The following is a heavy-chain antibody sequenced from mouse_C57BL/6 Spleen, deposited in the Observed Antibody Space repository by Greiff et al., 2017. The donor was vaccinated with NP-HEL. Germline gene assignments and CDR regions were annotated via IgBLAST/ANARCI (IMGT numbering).Heavy chain of an antibody. CDR2: ISDGGSYT. D-gene: IGHD1-1*01. J-gene: IGHJ2*01. CDR1: GFTFSSYA. CDR3: ARELTTVPYYFDY. Sequence: EVMLMESGGGLVKPGGSLKLSCAASGFTFSSYAMSWVRQTPEKRLEWVATISDGGSYTYYPDNVKGRFTISRDNAKNNLYLQMSHLKSEDTAMYYCARELTTVPYYFDYWGQGTTLTVSS. V-gene: IGHV5-4*01.